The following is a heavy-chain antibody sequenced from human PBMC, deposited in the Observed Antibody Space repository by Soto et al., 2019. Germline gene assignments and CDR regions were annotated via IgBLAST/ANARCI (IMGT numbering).Heavy chain of an antibody. CDR3: AGALSEGTFDI. CDR2: IKQDGSEK. J-gene: IGHJ3*02. Sequence: GGSLRLSCAASGFTFSSYWMSWVRQAPGKGLEWVANIKQDGSEKYYVDSVKGRFTISRDNAKNSLYLQMNSLRAEDTAVYYCAGALSEGTFDIWGQGTMVTVSS. V-gene: IGHV3-7*01. CDR1: GFTFSSYW.